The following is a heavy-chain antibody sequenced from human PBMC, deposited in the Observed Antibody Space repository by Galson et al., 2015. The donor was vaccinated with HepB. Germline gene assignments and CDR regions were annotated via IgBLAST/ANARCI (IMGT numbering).Heavy chain of an antibody. CDR3: ARDYTLGASVYYFDY. Sequence: SLRLSCAASGFTFSNYWMSWVRQAPGKGLEWVANIKQDGSEKYYVDSVKGRFTISRDNAKNSLYLQMNSLRAEDTAVYYCARDYTLGASVYYFDYWGQGTLVTVPS. CDR1: GFTFSNYW. CDR2: IKQDGSEK. J-gene: IGHJ4*02. D-gene: IGHD2/OR15-2a*01. V-gene: IGHV3-7*03.